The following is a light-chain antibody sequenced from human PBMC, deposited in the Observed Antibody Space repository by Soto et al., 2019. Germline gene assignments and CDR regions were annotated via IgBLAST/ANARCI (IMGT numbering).Light chain of an antibody. CDR1: QSVSSY. CDR2: DAS. Sequence: EIVLTQSPATLPLSPWEGATLSCMASQSVSSYLAWYQRKPGQAPRLLIYDASNRATGIPARFSGSGSGTDFTLTISSLEPEDFAVYYCQQRSNWPPITFGQGTRLEI. V-gene: IGKV3-11*01. CDR3: QQRSNWPPIT. J-gene: IGKJ5*01.